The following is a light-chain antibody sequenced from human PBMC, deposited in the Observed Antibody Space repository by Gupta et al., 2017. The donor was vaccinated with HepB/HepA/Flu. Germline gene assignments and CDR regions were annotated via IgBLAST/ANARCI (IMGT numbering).Light chain of an antibody. J-gene: IGLJ1*01. Sequence: QSVLTQPPSVSAAPGQKVTISCSGSSSNIGNNYVSCYQQLPGTAPKFLIYDNNKRPSGIPDRFSGSKSGTSATLGITGLQTGDEADYYCGTWDNTLNIYVFGTGTKVTVL. CDR3: GTWDNTLNIYV. CDR2: DNN. CDR1: SSNIGNNY. V-gene: IGLV1-51*01.